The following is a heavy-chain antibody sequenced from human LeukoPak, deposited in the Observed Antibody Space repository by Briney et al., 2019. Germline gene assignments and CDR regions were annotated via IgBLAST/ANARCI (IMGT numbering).Heavy chain of an antibody. V-gene: IGHV3-23*01. CDR1: GFTFSSYA. D-gene: IGHD2-15*01. CDR2: ISGSGGST. J-gene: IGHJ4*02. Sequence: GGSLRLSCAASGFTFSSYAMSWVRQAPGKGLEWVSAISGSGGSTYYADSVKGRFTISRDNSRNTLYLQMNSLRAEDTAVYYCAKGRGVGYYFDYWGQGTLVTVSS. CDR3: AKGRGVGYYFDY.